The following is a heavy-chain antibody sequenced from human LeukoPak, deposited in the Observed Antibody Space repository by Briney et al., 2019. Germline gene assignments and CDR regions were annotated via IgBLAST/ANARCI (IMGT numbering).Heavy chain of an antibody. J-gene: IGHJ3*02. CDR1: GYSFTSYW. CDR3: ARHPYYYDSSGSHDAFDI. Sequence: GESLKISCKGSGYSFTSYWIGWVRQMPGKGLEWMGIIYPGDSDTRYSPSFQGRVTISADKSISTAYLQWSSLKASDTAMYYCARHPYYYDSSGSHDAFDIWGQGTMVTVSS. D-gene: IGHD3-22*01. CDR2: IYPGDSDT. V-gene: IGHV5-51*01.